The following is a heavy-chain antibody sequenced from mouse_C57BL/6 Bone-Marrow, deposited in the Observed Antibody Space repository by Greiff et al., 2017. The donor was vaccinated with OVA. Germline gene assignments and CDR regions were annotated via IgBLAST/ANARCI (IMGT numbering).Heavy chain of an antibody. D-gene: IGHD2-3*01. CDR1: GYTFTSYW. CDR2: IHPNSGST. CDR3: AREGGGYYLAWFAY. V-gene: IGHV1-64*01. Sequence: QVQLQQPGAELVKPGASVKLSCKASGYTFTSYWMHWVKQRPGQGLEWIGMIHPNSGSTNYNEKFKSKATLTVDKSSSTAYMQLSSLTSEDSAVYYCAREGGGYYLAWFAYWGQGTLVTVSA. J-gene: IGHJ3*01.